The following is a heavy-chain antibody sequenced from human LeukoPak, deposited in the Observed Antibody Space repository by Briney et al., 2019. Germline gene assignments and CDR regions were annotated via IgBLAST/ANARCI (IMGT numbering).Heavy chain of an antibody. D-gene: IGHD4-17*01. CDR1: GGSISSGGYY. Sequence: SETLSLTCTVSGGSISSGGYYWSWIRQHPGKGLEWMGYIYYSGSTYYNPSLKSRVTISVDTSKSQFSLKLSSVTAADTAVYYCARDSKDYGDLTPYFDYWGQGTLVTVSS. J-gene: IGHJ4*02. CDR3: ARDSKDYGDLTPYFDY. CDR2: IYYSGST. V-gene: IGHV4-31*03.